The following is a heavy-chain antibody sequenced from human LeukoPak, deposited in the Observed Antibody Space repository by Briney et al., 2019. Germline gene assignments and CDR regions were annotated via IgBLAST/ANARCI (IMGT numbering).Heavy chain of an antibody. CDR1: GFSFDDLG. V-gene: IGHV3-20*04. CDR2: INWNGAST. J-gene: IGHJ6*02. CDR3: ARDPTPRYCSGGSCYTHYGMDV. Sequence: GGSLRLSCAASGFSFDDLGMTWVRQVPGKGLEWVAGINWNGASTGYADSVRGRFTISRDNAKNSLYLQMNSLRAEDTAVYYCARDPTPRYCSGGSCYTHYGMDVWGQGTTVTVSS. D-gene: IGHD2-15*01.